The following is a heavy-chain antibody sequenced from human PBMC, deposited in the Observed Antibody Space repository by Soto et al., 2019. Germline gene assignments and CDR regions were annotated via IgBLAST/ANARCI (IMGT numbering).Heavy chain of an antibody. D-gene: IGHD3-22*01. J-gene: IGHJ3*02. CDR1: GGCFSGYF. CDR3: MRGSSNYFVTSYRPDGYPYAI. V-gene: IGHV4-34*01. Sequence: SETLSLTCAVYGGCFSGYFWSWFRQPPGMRPEWIGEINHRGQSNYHPSLKSRVTLSIDTSKTQFSLRLTSVTAADTAVYYCMRGSSNYFVTSYRPDGYPYAIWERGRMGTVSS. CDR2: INHRGQS.